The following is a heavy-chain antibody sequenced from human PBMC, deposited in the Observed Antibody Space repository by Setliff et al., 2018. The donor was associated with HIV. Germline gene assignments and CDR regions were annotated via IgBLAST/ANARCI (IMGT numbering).Heavy chain of an antibody. D-gene: IGHD3-16*02. Sequence: GASVKVSCKASGYTFTTYDINWVRQATGQGLEWMGWMSPNSGNTGYTQEFLGRVTMTRNTSISTAYMELSSLRSEDTAVYYCARGIKLVGGVIVGSMDVWGKGTTVTVS. CDR1: GYTFTTYD. CDR3: ARGIKLVGGVIVGSMDV. CDR2: MSPNSGNT. J-gene: IGHJ6*03. V-gene: IGHV1-8*02.